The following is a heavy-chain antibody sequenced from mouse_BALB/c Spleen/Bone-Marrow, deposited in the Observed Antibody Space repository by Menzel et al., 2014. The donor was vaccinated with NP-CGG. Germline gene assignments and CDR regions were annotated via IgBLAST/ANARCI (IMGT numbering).Heavy chain of an antibody. CDR2: ISSGSSTI. J-gene: IGHJ4*01. V-gene: IGHV5-17*02. Sequence: EVKLVESGGGLVQPGGSRKLSCAASGFTFSSFGMHWVRQAPEKGLEWVAYISSGSSTIYYADTVKGRFTNSRENPKNNLFLQMTILRSEDTAMYYCARSGCYGSSPYYAMDYWGQGTSVTVSS. CDR3: ARSGCYGSSPYYAMDY. D-gene: IGHD1-1*01. CDR1: GFTFSSFG.